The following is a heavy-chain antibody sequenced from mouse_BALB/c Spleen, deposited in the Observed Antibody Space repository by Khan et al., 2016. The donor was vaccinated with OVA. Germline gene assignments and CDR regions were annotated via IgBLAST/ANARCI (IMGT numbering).Heavy chain of an antibody. CDR2: IWSDGRS. D-gene: IGHD2-1*01. V-gene: IGHV2-6-1*01. CDR1: GFSLTSYG. Sequence: QVQLKQSGPGLVAPSQSLSITCTISGFSLTSYGVHWVRQPPGKGLEWLVVIWSDGRSTYNSALKSRLGTSKENTKSQVVLKVNSLQTDDTAMYYCARHGEHGNYGPYFDVGGAGTTVTVSS. CDR3: ARHGEHGNYGPYFDV. J-gene: IGHJ1*01.